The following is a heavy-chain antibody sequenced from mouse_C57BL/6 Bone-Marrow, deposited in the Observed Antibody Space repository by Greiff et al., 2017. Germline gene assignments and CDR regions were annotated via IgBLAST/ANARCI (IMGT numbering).Heavy chain of an antibody. CDR2: ISDGGSYT. CDR1: GFTFSSYA. V-gene: IGHV5-4*03. J-gene: IGHJ3*01. CDR3: ARGCERAY. Sequence: EVKLVESGGGLVKPGGSLKLSCAASGFTFSSYAMSWVRQTPEKRLEWVATISDGGSYTYYPDNVKGRFTISRDNAKNNLYLQMSHLKSEDTAMYYCARGCERAYWGQGTLVTVSA.